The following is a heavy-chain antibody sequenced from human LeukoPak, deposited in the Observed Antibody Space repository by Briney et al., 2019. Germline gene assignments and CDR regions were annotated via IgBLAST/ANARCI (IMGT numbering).Heavy chain of an antibody. CDR3: ANPNYYDSSGYYFGY. CDR1: GFTFSRYG. CDR2: ISYDGSNK. Sequence: GGSLRLSCAASGFTFSRYGMHWVRQAPGKGLEWVAVISYDGSNKYYADSVKGRFTISRDNSKNTLYLQMNSLRAEDTAVYYCANPNYYDSSGYYFGYWGQGTLVTVSS. V-gene: IGHV3-30*18. D-gene: IGHD3-22*01. J-gene: IGHJ4*02.